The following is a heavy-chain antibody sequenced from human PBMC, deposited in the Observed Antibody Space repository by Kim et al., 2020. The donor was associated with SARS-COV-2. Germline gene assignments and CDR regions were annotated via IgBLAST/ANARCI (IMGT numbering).Heavy chain of an antibody. D-gene: IGHD3-10*01. CDR3: WEQNGAESWDY. Sequence: GGSLRLSCVGSGLIFANAWMNWVRQAPGKGLEWVGRIKSNADGETIDYAAPVQGRFSISRDDSKNTVYLQMNSLKTEDTAVYYCWEQNGAESWDYWGQGSQVTVSS. V-gene: IGHV3-15*01. CDR2: IKSNADGETI. CDR1: GLIFANAW. J-gene: IGHJ4*02.